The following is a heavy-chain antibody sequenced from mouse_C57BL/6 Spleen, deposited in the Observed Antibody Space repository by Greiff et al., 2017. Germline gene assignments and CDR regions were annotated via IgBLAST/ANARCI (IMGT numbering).Heavy chain of an antibody. V-gene: IGHV1-85*01. J-gene: IGHJ1*03. CDR1: GYTFTSYD. D-gene: IGHD1-1*01. Sequence: VQLQQSGPELVKPGASVKLSCKASGYTFTSYDINWVKQRPGQGLEWIGRIYPSAGSTTYNEKFKGKATLTVDTSSSTAYMELHHLTDDDSAVYFCERLTTVALYWYFDVWGTGTMVTVSA. CDR2: IYPSAGST. CDR3: ERLTTVALYWYFDV.